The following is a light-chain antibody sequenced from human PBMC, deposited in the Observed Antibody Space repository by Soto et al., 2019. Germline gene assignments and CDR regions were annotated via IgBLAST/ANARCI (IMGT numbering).Light chain of an antibody. V-gene: IGLV2-14*01. J-gene: IGLJ1*01. Sequence: QSVLTPPGSVAGSPGQSITISCTGTRSDVVGYNYVSWYQQHPGKAPRFVIYDVTNRPSGVSNRFSGSKSGNTASLTISGLQAEDEADYYCSSYTTSNTRQVVFGTGTKVTVL. CDR1: RSDVVGYNY. CDR2: DVT. CDR3: SSYTTSNTRQVV.